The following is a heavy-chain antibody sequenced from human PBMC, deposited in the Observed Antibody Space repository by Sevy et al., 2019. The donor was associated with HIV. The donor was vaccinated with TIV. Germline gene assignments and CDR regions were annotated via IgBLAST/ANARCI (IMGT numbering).Heavy chain of an antibody. CDR1: GFTFSSYG. V-gene: IGHV3-33*03. J-gene: IGHJ4*02. Sequence: GGSLRLSCAASGFTFSSYGMHWVRQGPGKGLEWVAVIWFDGSNTYHAGSVKGRFTISRDNAKNSLYLQMNSLRAEDTALYYCAKDFYYDRSGLFDYWGQGTLVTVSS. D-gene: IGHD3-22*01. CDR2: IWFDGSNT. CDR3: AKDFYYDRSGLFDY.